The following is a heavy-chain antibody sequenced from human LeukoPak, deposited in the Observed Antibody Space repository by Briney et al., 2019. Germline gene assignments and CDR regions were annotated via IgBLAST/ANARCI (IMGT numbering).Heavy chain of an antibody. CDR1: GYTFTGYY. J-gene: IGHJ6*02. CDR2: INPNSGGT. CDR3: ARGEKPETVAGPTDYYYYYGMDV. D-gene: IGHD6-19*01. V-gene: IGHV1-2*02. Sequence: ASVKVSCKASGYTFTGYYMHWVRQAPGQGLEWMAWINPNSGGTKYAQKFQDRVTMTRDTSISTAYMELSRLRSDDTAVYYCARGEKPETVAGPTDYYYYYGMDVWGQGTTVTVSS.